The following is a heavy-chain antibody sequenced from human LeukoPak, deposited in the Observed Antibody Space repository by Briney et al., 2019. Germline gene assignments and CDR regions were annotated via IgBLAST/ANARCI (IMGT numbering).Heavy chain of an antibody. CDR1: GDSVSSNSAA. V-gene: IGHV6-1*01. CDR3: ASAYCSSTSCYFWFDP. D-gene: IGHD2-2*01. Sequence: SQTLSLTCAISGDSVSSNSAAWNWIRQSPSRGLEWLGRTNYRSKWYNDYAVSVKSRITINPDTSKNQFSLQLNSVTPEDTAVYYCASAYCSSTSCYFWFDPWGQGTLVTVS. J-gene: IGHJ5*02. CDR2: TNYRSKWYN.